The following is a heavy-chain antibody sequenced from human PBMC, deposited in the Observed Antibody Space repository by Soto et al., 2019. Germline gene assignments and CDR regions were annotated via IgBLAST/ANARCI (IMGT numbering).Heavy chain of an antibody. CDR1: GGTFSSYA. J-gene: IGHJ6*02. CDR3: ARDEGWDTVLSPGAYGMDV. CDR2: IIPIFGTA. Sequence: SVKVSCKASGGTFSSYAISWVRQAPGQGLEWMGGIIPIFGTANYAQKFQGRVTITADESTSTAYMELSSLRSEDTAVYYCARDEGWDTVLSPGAYGMDVWGQGTTVTVSS. D-gene: IGHD2-8*01. V-gene: IGHV1-69*13.